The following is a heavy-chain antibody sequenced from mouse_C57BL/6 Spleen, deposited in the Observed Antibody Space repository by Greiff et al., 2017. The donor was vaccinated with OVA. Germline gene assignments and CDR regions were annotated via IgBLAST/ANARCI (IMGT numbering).Heavy chain of an antibody. CDR2: IYPGDGDT. CDR3: ARWESYYFDY. Sequence: VHLQQSGPELVKPGASVKISCKASGYAFSSSWMNWVKQRPGKGLEWIGRIYPGDGDTNYNGKFKGKATLTADKSSSTAYMQLSSLTSEDSAVYFCARWESYYFDYWGQGTTLTVSS. CDR1: GYAFSSSW. V-gene: IGHV1-82*01. D-gene: IGHD4-1*01. J-gene: IGHJ2*01.